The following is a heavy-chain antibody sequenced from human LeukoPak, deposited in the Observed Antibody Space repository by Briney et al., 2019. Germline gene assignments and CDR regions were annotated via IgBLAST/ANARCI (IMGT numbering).Heavy chain of an antibody. CDR2: INPSGGST. CDR1: VYTFTSYY. V-gene: IGHV1-46*01. Sequence: ASVKVSCKASVYTFTSYYMHWVRQAPGQGLEWMGIINPSGGSTSYAQKFQGRVTMTRDTSTSTVYMELSSLRSEDTAVYYCARDSITTTVTTRRWFDPWGQGTLVTVSS. D-gene: IGHD4-17*01. CDR3: ARDSITTTVTTRRWFDP. J-gene: IGHJ5*02.